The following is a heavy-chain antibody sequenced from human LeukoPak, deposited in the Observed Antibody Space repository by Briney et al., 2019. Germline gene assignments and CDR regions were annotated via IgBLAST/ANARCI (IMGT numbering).Heavy chain of an antibody. CDR3: ARDRAAYYYYMDV. V-gene: IGHV1-2*02. CDR1: GYTFTGYY. D-gene: IGHD6-13*01. J-gene: IGHJ6*03. Sequence: ASVKVSCKASGYTFTGYYMHWVRQAPGQGLEWMGWINPNSGGTNYAQKFQGRVTMTRDTSISTAYMELSRLRSDDTAVYYCARDRAAYYYYMDVWGKGTTVTIPS. CDR2: INPNSGGT.